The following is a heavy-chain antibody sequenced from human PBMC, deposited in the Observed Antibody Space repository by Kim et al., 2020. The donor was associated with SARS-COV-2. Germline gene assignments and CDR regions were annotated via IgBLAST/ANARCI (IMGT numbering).Heavy chain of an antibody. D-gene: IGHD2-2*01. CDR1: GLTFSDKF. Sequence: GGSLRLSCAASGLTFSDKFMSWIRQAPGKGLEWVSYISSSSGYTNYADSVKGRFTISRDNAKNSLYLQMNSLRAEDTAVYYCVRVRTSSGEAFDFWGQGTMVTVSS. CDR2: ISSSSGYT. CDR3: VRVRTSSGEAFDF. V-gene: IGHV3-11*05. J-gene: IGHJ3*01.